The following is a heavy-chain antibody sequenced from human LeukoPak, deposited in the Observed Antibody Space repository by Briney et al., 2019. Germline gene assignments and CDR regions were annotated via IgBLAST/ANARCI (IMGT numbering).Heavy chain of an antibody. D-gene: IGHD3-10*01. Sequence: GGSLRLSCAASGFIFSSYEMNWVRQAPGKGLEWVSYISSSGSTIYYADSVKGRFTISRDNAKNSLYLQMNSLRAEDTAVYYCARDTGITMVQSDEFHYWGQGTLVTVSS. CDR3: ARDTGITMVQSDEFHY. CDR1: GFIFSSYE. J-gene: IGHJ4*02. V-gene: IGHV3-48*03. CDR2: ISSSGSTI.